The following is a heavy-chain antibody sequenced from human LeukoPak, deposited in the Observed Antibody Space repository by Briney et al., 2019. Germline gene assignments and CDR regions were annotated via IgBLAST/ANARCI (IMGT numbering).Heavy chain of an antibody. D-gene: IGHD3-16*01. CDR1: GYTFTGYY. V-gene: IGHV1-2*02. CDR3: ARGGGGYWGGLPPPF. J-gene: IGHJ4*02. CDR2: INPNSGGT. Sequence: ASVKVSCKASGYTFTGYYMHWVRQAPGQGLEWMGWINPNSGGTNYAQKFQGRVTMTRDTSISTAYMELSRLRSDDTAVYYCARGGGGYWGGLPPPFWGQGTLVTVSS.